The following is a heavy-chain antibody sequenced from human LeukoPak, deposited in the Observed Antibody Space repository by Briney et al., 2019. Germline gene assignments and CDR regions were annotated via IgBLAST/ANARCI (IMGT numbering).Heavy chain of an antibody. CDR3: AKDRGAFDI. Sequence: GGSLRLSCAASGFTFSSYAMSWVRQAPGKGLEWVSLINNSGGSTYYADSVKGRFTISRDNSKNTLYLQMNSLRAEDTAVYYCAKDRGAFDIWGQGTMVTVSS. V-gene: IGHV3-23*01. CDR2: INNSGGST. CDR1: GFTFSSYA. J-gene: IGHJ3*02.